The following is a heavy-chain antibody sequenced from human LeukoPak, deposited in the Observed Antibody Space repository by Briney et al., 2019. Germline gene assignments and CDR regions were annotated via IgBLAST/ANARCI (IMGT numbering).Heavy chain of an antibody. CDR1: GGSISSYY. Sequence: SETLSLTCIVSGGSISSYYWSWIRQPPGKGLEWIGYIYSSGSTNSNPSLKSRVTISVDTSKSQFSLKMTSVTAADTAVYYCARHDYCSGGSCYGFPYNWFDPWGQGTLVTVSS. J-gene: IGHJ5*02. V-gene: IGHV4-59*08. CDR3: ARHDYCSGGSCYGFPYNWFDP. CDR2: IYSSGST. D-gene: IGHD2-15*01.